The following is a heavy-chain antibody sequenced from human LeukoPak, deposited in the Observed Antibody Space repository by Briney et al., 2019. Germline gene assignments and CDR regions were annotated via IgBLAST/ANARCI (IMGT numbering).Heavy chain of an antibody. V-gene: IGHV4-34*01. D-gene: IGHD3-22*01. CDR1: GGSFSGYY. CDR2: INHSGST. Sequence: SETLSLTCAVYGGSFSGYYWSWIRQPPGKGLEWIGEINHSGSTNYNPSLKSRVTISVDTSKNQFSLKLSSVTAADTAVYYCARSSXXRYYYDSSGFSYYYYYMDVWGKGTTVAISS. J-gene: IGHJ6*03. CDR3: ARSSXXRYYYDSSGFSYYYYYMDV.